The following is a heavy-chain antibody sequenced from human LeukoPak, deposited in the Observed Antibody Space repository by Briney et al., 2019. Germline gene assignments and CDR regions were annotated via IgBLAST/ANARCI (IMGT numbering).Heavy chain of an antibody. CDR2: IYHSGST. CDR3: ARDLEGTAAGWVGLSLGY. CDR1: SYSISSGYY. Sequence: SETLSLTCTVSSYSISSGYYWGWIRPPPGKGLEWIGSIYHSGSTCYKASLKSRVTISVDTSKNQFSLKLSSVTAADTAVYYCARDLEGTAAGWVGLSLGYWGQGTLVTVSS. J-gene: IGHJ4*02. D-gene: IGHD6-13*01. V-gene: IGHV4-38-2*02.